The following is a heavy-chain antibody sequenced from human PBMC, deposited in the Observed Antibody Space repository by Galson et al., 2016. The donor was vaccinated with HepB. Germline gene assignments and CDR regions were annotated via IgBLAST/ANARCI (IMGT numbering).Heavy chain of an antibody. Sequence: SLRLSCAVSGFTFSSYWLSWVRQPPGKGPEWVANINPDGSQTYYVDSVKGRFNISKDNAKNSLYLRMNSLRADDTAVYYCARDPMRFAFDLWGQGTMVTVSS. CDR1: GFTFSSYW. CDR2: INPDGSQT. J-gene: IGHJ3*01. V-gene: IGHV3-7*01. CDR3: ARDPMRFAFDL.